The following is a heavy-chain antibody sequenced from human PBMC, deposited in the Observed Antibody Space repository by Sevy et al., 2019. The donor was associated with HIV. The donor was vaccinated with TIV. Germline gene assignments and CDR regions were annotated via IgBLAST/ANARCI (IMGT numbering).Heavy chain of an antibody. J-gene: IGHJ6*02. D-gene: IGHD6-13*01. CDR2: ISAYNGNT. V-gene: IGHV1-18*01. CDR1: GYTFTSYG. Sequence: ASVKVSCKDSGYTFTSYGISWVRQAPGQGLEWMGWISAYNGNTNYAQKLQGRVTMTTDTSTSTAYMELRSLRSDDTAVYYCASPLPALIAAASRLDYYYGMDVWGQGTTVTVSS. CDR3: ASPLPALIAAASRLDYYYGMDV.